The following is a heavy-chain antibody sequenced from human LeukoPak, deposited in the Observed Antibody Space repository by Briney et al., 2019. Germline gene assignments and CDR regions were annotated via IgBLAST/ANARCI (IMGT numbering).Heavy chain of an antibody. J-gene: IGHJ4*02. CDR1: GFTVSSNH. Sequence: GGSLRLTCAASGFTVSSNHMNWVRQAPGKGLEWVSLIHSGGSTYYADSVKGRFTISRDDSKNTLYLQMNSLRAEDTAVYYCARETTTLDYWGQGTLVTVSS. CDR3: ARETTTLDY. D-gene: IGHD1-26*01. CDR2: IHSGGST. V-gene: IGHV3-53*01.